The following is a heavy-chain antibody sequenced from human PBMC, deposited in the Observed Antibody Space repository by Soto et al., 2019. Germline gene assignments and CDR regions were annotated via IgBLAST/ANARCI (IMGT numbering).Heavy chain of an antibody. V-gene: IGHV4-59*01. CDR1: GGSISGYY. CDR2: IYYIGGT. J-gene: IGHJ4*02. CDR3: AGDRRGVLGIPDY. D-gene: IGHD2-8*01. Sequence: VQLQESGPGLVKPSETLSLTCTVSGGSISGYYWSWIRQPPGKGLEWIGYIYYIGGTNYNPSLKSRVTISLDTSKNQFSLNLSSVTAADTAVYYCAGDRRGVLGIPDYWGQGTLVTVSS.